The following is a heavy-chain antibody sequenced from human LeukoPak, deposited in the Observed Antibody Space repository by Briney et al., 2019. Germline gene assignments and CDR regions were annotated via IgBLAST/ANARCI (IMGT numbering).Heavy chain of an antibody. V-gene: IGHV4-61*02. CDR3: ARANRYDLFFDY. CDR2: IYTSGST. Sequence: SETLSLTCTVSGGSISSGSYYWSWIRQPAGKGLEWIGRIYTSGSTNYNPSLKSRVTISVDTSKNQIPLKLSSVTAADTAVYYCARANRYDLFFDYWGQGTLVTVSS. CDR1: GGSISSGSYY. D-gene: IGHD5-12*01. J-gene: IGHJ4*02.